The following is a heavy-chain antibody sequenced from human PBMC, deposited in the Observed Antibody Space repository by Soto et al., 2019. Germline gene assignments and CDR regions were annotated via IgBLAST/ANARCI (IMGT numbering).Heavy chain of an antibody. CDR3: SRFIMVGGWFDPNYYHGMDV. V-gene: IGHV1-18*01. D-gene: IGHD6-19*01. CDR2: ISGYNGNT. J-gene: IGHJ6*02. Sequence: QVQLVQSGAEVKKPGASVTVSCKTSGYTFSNYGINWVRQAPGQGLEWMGWISGYNGNTNYAQTVQSRVTMTTDTSTVTVYMELRSMKSDDTAIYYCSRFIMVGGWFDPNYYHGMDVWGQGTTVTVSS. CDR1: GYTFSNYG.